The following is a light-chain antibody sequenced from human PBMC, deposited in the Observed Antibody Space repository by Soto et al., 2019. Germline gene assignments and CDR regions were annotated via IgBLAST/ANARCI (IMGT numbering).Light chain of an antibody. CDR3: QLSYATSIT. CDR2: WAS. Sequence: DIVMTQSPDSLAVSLGERATINCKSSQSVLFSSNNKNYLAWYQQKPGQPPKLLIYWASTRESGVPNRFSGSGSGTDFTLTISSLQAQNVAVTYSQLSYATSITFGQGTRLEIK. CDR1: QSVLFSSNNKNY. J-gene: IGKJ5*01. V-gene: IGKV4-1*01.